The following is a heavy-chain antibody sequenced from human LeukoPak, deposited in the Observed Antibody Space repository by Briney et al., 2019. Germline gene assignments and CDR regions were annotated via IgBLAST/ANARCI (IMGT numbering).Heavy chain of an antibody. V-gene: IGHV3-7*05. CDR3: TTVFGLYGSGTFDY. CDR2: IKQDGNEK. CDR1: GFTFSSYW. Sequence: PGGSLRLSCAASGFTFSSYWMSWVRQAPGKGLEWVANIKQDGNEKYYVDSVKGRFTISRDNAKNSVYLQMNSLKTEDTAVYYCTTVFGLYGSGTFDYWGQGTLVTVSS. J-gene: IGHJ4*02. D-gene: IGHD3-10*01.